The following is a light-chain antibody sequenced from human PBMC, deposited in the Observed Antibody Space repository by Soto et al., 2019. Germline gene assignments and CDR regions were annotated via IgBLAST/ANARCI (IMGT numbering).Light chain of an antibody. Sequence: QAVVTQPPSASGTPGQRVTISCSGSSSNIGSNTVNWYQQLPGTAPKRLIYSNNQRPSGVPDRFSGSKFGTSASLAISGLLYEDEADYYCAAWDDSLNAWVFGGGTKVTVL. J-gene: IGLJ3*02. CDR2: SNN. CDR3: AAWDDSLNAWV. V-gene: IGLV1-44*01. CDR1: SSNIGSNT.